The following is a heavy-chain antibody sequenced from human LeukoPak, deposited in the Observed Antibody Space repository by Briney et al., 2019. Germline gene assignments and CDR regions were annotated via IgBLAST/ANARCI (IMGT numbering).Heavy chain of an antibody. CDR2: INHSGST. Sequence: SETLSLTCAVYGGSFSGYYWSWIRQPPGKGLEWIGEINHSGSTNYNPSLKSRVTTSVDTSENQFSLKLSSVTAADTAVYYCARQRLGYCGSTSCPSRYYYYGMDVWGQGTTVTVSS. V-gene: IGHV4-34*01. CDR3: ARQRLGYCGSTSCPSRYYYYGMDV. D-gene: IGHD2-2*01. CDR1: GGSFSGYY. J-gene: IGHJ6*02.